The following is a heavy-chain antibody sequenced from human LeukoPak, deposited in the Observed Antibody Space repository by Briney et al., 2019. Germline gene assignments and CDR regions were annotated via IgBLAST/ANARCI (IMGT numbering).Heavy chain of an antibody. CDR1: GGSISSGGYY. CDR2: IYYSGST. Sequence: SQTLSLTCTVSGGSISSGGYYWGWIRQHPGKGLEWIGYIYYSGSTYYHPSLKSRVTISVATSKNQFSLELSSVTAADTAVYYCAGGSGYDPATFDYWGQGTLVTVSS. CDR3: AGGSGYDPATFDY. J-gene: IGHJ4*02. V-gene: IGHV4-31*03. D-gene: IGHD5-12*01.